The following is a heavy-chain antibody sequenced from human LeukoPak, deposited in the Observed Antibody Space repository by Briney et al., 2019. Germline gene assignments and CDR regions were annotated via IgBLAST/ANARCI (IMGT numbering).Heavy chain of an antibody. J-gene: IGHJ5*02. V-gene: IGHV1-69*04. Sequence: SVKVSCKASGYTFTSYDINWLRQATGQGLEWLGRIIPILGIANYAQKFQGRVTITADKSTSTAYMELSSLRSEDTAVYYCASLPSSSSWFDPWGQGTLVTVSS. D-gene: IGHD6-6*01. CDR1: GYTFTSYD. CDR3: ASLPSSSSWFDP. CDR2: IIPILGIA.